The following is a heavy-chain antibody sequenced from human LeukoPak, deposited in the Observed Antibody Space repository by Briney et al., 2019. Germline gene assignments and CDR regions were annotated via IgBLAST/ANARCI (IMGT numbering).Heavy chain of an antibody. V-gene: IGHV1-18*01. CDR1: GYTFSTYA. Sequence: ASVKVSCKASGYTFSTYAISWVRQAPGQGLEWMGWISVSYAKTNYEQNFKGRVTMTADTTTTTAYMELRSLRYDDTAVYYCARVDGDLDYWGQGTLVTVSS. J-gene: IGHJ4*02. CDR2: ISVSYAKT. D-gene: IGHD4-17*01. CDR3: ARVDGDLDY.